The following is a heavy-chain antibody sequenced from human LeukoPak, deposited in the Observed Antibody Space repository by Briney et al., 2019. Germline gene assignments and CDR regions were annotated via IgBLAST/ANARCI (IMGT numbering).Heavy chain of an antibody. D-gene: IGHD2-15*01. CDR2: ISGSGGST. V-gene: IGHV3-23*01. J-gene: IGHJ4*02. Sequence: GGSLRLSCAASGFTFSTYSMSWVRQAPGKGLEWVSAISGSGGSTYYADSVKGRFTISRDNSKNTLYLQMNSLRAEDTAVYYCAKEKDIVVVVAGLDYWGQGTLVTVSS. CDR3: AKEKDIVVVVAGLDY. CDR1: GFTFSTYS.